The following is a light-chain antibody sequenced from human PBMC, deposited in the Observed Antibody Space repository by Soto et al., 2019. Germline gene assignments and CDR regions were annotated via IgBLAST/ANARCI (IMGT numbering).Light chain of an antibody. V-gene: IGKV1-9*01. J-gene: IGKJ1*01. CDR2: TAS. CDR1: QGISSY. Sequence: DIQLTQSPSFLSASVGDRVTITCRASQGISSYLAWYQQKPGEAPKLLIYTASILHSGVPSRFSGSGSGTEYALTISSLHPEDFATYYCQQVNTYPRTFGQGTKVEIK. CDR3: QQVNTYPRT.